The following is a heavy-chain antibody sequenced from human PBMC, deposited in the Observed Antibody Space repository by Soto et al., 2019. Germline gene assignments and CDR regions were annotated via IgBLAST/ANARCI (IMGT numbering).Heavy chain of an antibody. V-gene: IGHV4-34*01. CDR1: GGSFSGYY. D-gene: IGHD6-13*01. CDR2: INHSGST. J-gene: IGHJ4*02. Sequence: SETLSLTCAVYGGSFSGYYWSWIRQPPGKGLEWIGEINHSGSTNYNPSLKSRVTISVDTSKNQFSLKLSSVTAADTAVYYCARLFTDRYSSSWYTELDYWGQGTLVTVSS. CDR3: ARLFTDRYSSSWYTELDY.